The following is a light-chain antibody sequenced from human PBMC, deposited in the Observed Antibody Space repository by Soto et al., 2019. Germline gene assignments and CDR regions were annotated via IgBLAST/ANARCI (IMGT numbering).Light chain of an antibody. CDR1: SSDVGGYNY. CDR2: DVS. CDR3: CSYAGNSLWV. V-gene: IGLV2-11*01. J-gene: IGLJ3*02. Sequence: QSALTQPRSVSGSPGQSVTISCTGTSSDVGGYNYVSWYQQHPGEAPKLMIYDVSKWPSGVPDRFSGSKSGNTASLTISGLQAEDEADYYCCSYAGNSLWVFGGGTNLTVL.